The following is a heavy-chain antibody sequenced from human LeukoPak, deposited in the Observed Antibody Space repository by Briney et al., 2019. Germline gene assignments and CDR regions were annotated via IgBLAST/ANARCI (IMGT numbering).Heavy chain of an antibody. CDR1: GYTFTSYG. V-gene: IGHV1-18*01. D-gene: IGHD3-9*01. CDR2: ISAYNGNT. Sequence: EASVKVSCKASGYTFTSYGISWVRQAPGQGLEWMGWISAYNGNTNYAQKLQGRVTMTTDTSTSTAYMELRSLRSDDTAVYYCARGGYDILTGYYPKNLIMDVWGKGTTVTVSS. J-gene: IGHJ6*03. CDR3: ARGGYDILTGYYPKNLIMDV.